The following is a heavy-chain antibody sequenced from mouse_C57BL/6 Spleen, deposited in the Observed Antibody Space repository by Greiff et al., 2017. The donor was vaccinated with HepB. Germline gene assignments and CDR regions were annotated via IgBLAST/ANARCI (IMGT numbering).Heavy chain of an antibody. J-gene: IGHJ4*01. D-gene: IGHD1-1*01. CDR2: ILPGSGST. Sequence: QVQLQQSGAELMKPGASVKLSCKATGYTFTGYWIEWVKQRPGHGLEWIGEILPGSGSTNYSEKFKGKATFTADTSSNTAYMQLSSLTTETSAIYYCARDYGSSYAMDYWGQGTSVTVSS. CDR1: GYTFTGYW. CDR3: ARDYGSSYAMDY. V-gene: IGHV1-9*01.